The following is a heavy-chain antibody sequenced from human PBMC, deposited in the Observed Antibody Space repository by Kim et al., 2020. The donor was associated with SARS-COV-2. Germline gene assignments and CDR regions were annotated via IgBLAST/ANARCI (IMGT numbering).Heavy chain of an antibody. D-gene: IGHD3-10*01. CDR3: AKVGLLWFGETRYNWFDP. V-gene: IGHV3-23*01. J-gene: IGHJ5*02. CDR2: ISGSGGST. CDR1: GFTFSSYA. Sequence: GGSLRLSCAASGFTFSSYAMSWVRQAPGKGLEWVSAISGSGGSTYYADSVKGRFTISRDNSKNTLYLQMNSLRAEDTAVYYCAKVGLLWFGETRYNWFDPWGQGTLVTVSS.